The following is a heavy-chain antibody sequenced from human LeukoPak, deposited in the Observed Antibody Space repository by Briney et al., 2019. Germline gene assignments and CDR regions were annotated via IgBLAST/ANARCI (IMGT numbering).Heavy chain of an antibody. CDR1: GYTFTGYY. J-gene: IGHJ6*02. Sequence: ASVTVSCTASGYTFTGYYMHWVRQAPGQGLEWMGWINPNSGGTNYAQKFQGWVTMTRDTSISTAYMELSRLRSEDTAVYYCARVPGGQWLPHSDTDYYGMDVWGQGTTVTVSS. CDR2: INPNSGGT. CDR3: ARVPGGQWLPHSDTDYYGMDV. V-gene: IGHV1-2*04. D-gene: IGHD6-19*01.